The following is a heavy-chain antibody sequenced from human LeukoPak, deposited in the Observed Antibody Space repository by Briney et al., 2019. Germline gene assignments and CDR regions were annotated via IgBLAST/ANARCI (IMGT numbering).Heavy chain of an antibody. CDR1: GYTFTSYG. CDR3: ARAYTAMILDY. D-gene: IGHD5-18*01. V-gene: IGHV1-18*01. CDR2: ISAYNGNT. J-gene: IGHJ4*02. Sequence: ASVKVSCKASGYTFTSYGISWVRQAPGQGLEWMGWISAYNGNTNYAQKLQGRVTMTRNTSISTAYMELSSLRSEDTAVYYCARAYTAMILDYWGQGALVTVSS.